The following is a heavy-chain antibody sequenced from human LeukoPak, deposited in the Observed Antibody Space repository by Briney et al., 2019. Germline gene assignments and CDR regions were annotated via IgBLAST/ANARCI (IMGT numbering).Heavy chain of an antibody. CDR2: INPKNGGT. D-gene: IGHD5-12*01. J-gene: IGHJ4*02. CDR3: AREQSGIYPY. V-gene: IGHV1-2*02. CDR1: GYTFIDYH. Sequence: ASVKVSCKASGYTFIDYHIHWVRQAPGQGLEWMGWINPKNGGTRLAQRLQGRVTMTRDTSTGTVYMELSSLRSDDTAVYYCAREQSGIYPYWGQGSLVTVSS.